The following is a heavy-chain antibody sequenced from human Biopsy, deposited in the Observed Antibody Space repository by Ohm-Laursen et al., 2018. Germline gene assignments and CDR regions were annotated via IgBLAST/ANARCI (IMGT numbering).Heavy chain of an antibody. CDR3: AKINPSSIYYYYGMDV. Sequence: SLRLSCTASGFIFNYGMHWVRQAPGKGLEWVAVIWYDGSNGNYADSVKGRFTISSDNSKNTLYLQLNSLRAEDTALYYCAKINPSSIYYYYGMDVWGQGTTVTVSS. V-gene: IGHV3-33*06. CDR2: IWYDGSNG. J-gene: IGHJ6*02. CDR1: GFIFNYG.